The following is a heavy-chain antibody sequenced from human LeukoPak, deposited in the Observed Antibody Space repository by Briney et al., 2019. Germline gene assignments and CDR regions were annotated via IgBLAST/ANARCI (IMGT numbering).Heavy chain of an antibody. V-gene: IGHV1-2*02. J-gene: IGHJ5*02. CDR2: INPNSGGT. Sequence: GASVKVSCKASGYTFTGYYMHWVRQAPGQGLEWMGWINPNSGGTNYAQKFQGRVTMTRDTTISTAYMELSRLRSDDTAVYYCAGTRCTNGVCYPDNWFDPWGQGTLVTLSS. CDR1: GYTFTGYY. D-gene: IGHD2-8*01. CDR3: AGTRCTNGVCYPDNWFDP.